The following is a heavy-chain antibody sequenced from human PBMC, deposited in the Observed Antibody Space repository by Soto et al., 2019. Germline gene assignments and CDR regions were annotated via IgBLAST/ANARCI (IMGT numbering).Heavy chain of an antibody. CDR3: AREPMAAAGIPYYYYGMDV. Sequence: ASVKVSCKTYGYTFSNYFLHWVRQAPGQGPEWMGFINPNRGGTEYAQKFQGRVTMTRDTSISTAYLELSRLRSDDTAVYYCAREPMAAAGIPYYYYGMDVWGQGTTVTVSS. J-gene: IGHJ6*02. CDR2: INPNRGGT. V-gene: IGHV1-2*02. CDR1: GYTFSNYF. D-gene: IGHD6-13*01.